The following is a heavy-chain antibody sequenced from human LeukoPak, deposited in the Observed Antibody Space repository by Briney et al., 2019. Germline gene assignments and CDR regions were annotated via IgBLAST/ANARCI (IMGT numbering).Heavy chain of an antibody. J-gene: IGHJ6*03. CDR2: IYTSGVT. CDR1: GGAISHYY. D-gene: IGHD3-16*01. Sequence: SETLSLTCNVSGGAISHYYWSWIRQPAGKGLEWIGRIYTSGVTNSNPSLKSRVTMSVDTSKNQFSLNLSSMTAADAAVYYCALGGRAPHDYYYMDVWGKGTTVTVSS. CDR3: ALGGRAPHDYYYMDV. V-gene: IGHV4-4*07.